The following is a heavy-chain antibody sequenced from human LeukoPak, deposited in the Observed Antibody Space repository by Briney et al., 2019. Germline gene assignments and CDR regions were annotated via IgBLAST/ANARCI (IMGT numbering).Heavy chain of an antibody. CDR1: GYTFTSYG. V-gene: IGHV1-18*01. CDR3: ARGPWGKVTYYDSSGYYRCAFDY. CDR2: ISAYNGNT. Sequence: ASVKVSCKASGYTFTSYGISWVRQAPRQGLEWMGWISAYNGNTNYAQKLQGRVTMTTDTSTSTAYMELRSLRSDDTAVYYCARGPWGKVTYYDSSGYYRCAFDYWGQGTLVTVSS. D-gene: IGHD3-22*01. J-gene: IGHJ4*02.